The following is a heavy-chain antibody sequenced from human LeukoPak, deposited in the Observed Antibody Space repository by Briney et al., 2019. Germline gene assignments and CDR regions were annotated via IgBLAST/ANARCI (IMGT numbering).Heavy chain of an antibody. CDR3: ARHAYYYYYMDV. V-gene: IGHV4-34*01. CDR2: INHSGST. J-gene: IGHJ6*03. Sequence: PSETLSLTCAVYGGSFSGYYWSWIRQPPGKGLEWIGEINHSGSTNYNPSLKSRVTISVDTSKNQFSLKVGSVTAADTAVYYCARHAYYYYYMDVWGKGTTVTISS. CDR1: GGSFSGYY.